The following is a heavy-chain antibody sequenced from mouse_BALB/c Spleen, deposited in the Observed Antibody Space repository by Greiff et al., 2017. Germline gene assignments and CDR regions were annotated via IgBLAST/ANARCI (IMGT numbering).Heavy chain of an antibody. Sequence: EVQLQQSGAELVRSGASVKLSCTASGFNIKDYYMHWVKQRPEQGLEWIGWIDPENGDTEYATKFQGKATMTADTSSNTAYLQLSSLTSEDTAVYYCNAGYGSSWYFDDWGAGTTVTVSS. D-gene: IGHD1-1*01. V-gene: IGHV14-4*02. CDR1: GFNIKDYY. J-gene: IGHJ1*01. CDR3: NAGYGSSWYFDD. CDR2: IDPENGDT.